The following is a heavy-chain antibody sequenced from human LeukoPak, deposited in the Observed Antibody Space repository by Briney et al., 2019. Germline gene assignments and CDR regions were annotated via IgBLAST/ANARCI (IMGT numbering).Heavy chain of an antibody. CDR3: AYPPYGSGSYFDY. V-gene: IGHV3-23*01. Sequence: GGSLRLSCVASGFTFSSYAMSWVRQAPGKGLEWVSSISGSGGSTYYADSVKARFTISRDNSKNTLYLQMTSLRAEDTAVYYCAYPPYGSGSYFDYWGQGTLVTVSS. J-gene: IGHJ4*02. D-gene: IGHD3-10*01. CDR2: ISGSGGST. CDR1: GFTFSSYA.